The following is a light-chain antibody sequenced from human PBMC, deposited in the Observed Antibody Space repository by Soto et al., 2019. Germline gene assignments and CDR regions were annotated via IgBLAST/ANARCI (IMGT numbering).Light chain of an antibody. CDR3: QQYSDWPFT. CDR2: DAA. CDR1: QSVGKS. Sequence: EIVMTQSPATLSVSPGETAILSCRASQSVGKSVAWYQQKPGQAPRLLMYDAAGRATGVPDRFSGSGSGTGFTLTFSILQSADFAVYYCQQYSDWPFTFAPGPRVDIK. V-gene: IGKV3-15*01. J-gene: IGKJ3*01.